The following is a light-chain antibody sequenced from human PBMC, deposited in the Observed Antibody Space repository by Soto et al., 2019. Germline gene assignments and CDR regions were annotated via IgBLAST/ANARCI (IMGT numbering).Light chain of an antibody. Sequence: DIPIAQSPSSLSASVGERVTITCPASQGISNYLAWYQQKPGKVPNLLIYAASTLQSGLPSRFSGSGSGTDFTLTISSLQPGDVATYYCQNHDSAPITFGQGTRLEIK. CDR2: AAS. V-gene: IGKV1-27*01. CDR1: QGISNY. J-gene: IGKJ5*01. CDR3: QNHDSAPIT.